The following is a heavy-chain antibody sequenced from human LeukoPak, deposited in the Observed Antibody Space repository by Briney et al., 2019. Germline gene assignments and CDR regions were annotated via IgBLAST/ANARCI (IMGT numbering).Heavy chain of an antibody. J-gene: IGHJ5*02. D-gene: IGHD4-11*01. CDR1: GFTFSSYA. Sequence: GGSLRLSCAASGFTFSSYARSWVRQAPGKGLEWVSAISGSGGSTYYADSVKGRFTISRNNSKNTLYLQMNSLRAEDTAVYYCAKAPDYIVFSTFDPWGQGTLVTVSS. CDR2: ISGSGGST. CDR3: AKAPDYIVFSTFDP. V-gene: IGHV3-23*01.